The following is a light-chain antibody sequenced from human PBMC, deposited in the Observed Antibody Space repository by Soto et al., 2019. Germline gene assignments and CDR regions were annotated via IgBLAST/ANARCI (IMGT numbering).Light chain of an antibody. CDR2: DVS. CDR3: SSYTSSNTQV. J-gene: IGLJ2*01. CDR1: SSDIGGYNY. V-gene: IGLV2-14*03. Sequence: QSALTQPASVSGSPGQSITVSCIGTSSDIGGYNYVSWYQQHPGKAPELMIHDVSNRPSGVSDRFSGSKSGNTASLTISGLQVDDEAYYYCSSYTSSNTQVFGGGTKLTVL.